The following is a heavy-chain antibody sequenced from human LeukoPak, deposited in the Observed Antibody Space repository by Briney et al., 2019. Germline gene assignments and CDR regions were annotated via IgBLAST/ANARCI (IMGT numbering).Heavy chain of an antibody. V-gene: IGHV1-58*02. CDR3: AADLEVQLWFGVGYGMDV. CDR2: IVVGSGNT. CDR1: GFTFTSSA. J-gene: IGHJ6*02. D-gene: IGHD3-10*01. Sequence: ASVKVSCKTSGFTFTSSAMQWVRQARGQRLEWIGWIVVGSGNTKYAQKFQERVAITRDTSTSTAYMELSSLRSEDTAVYYCAADLEVQLWFGVGYGMDVWGQGTTVTVSS.